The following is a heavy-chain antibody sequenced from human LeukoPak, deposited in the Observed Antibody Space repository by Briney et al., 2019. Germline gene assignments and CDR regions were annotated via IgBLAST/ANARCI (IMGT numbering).Heavy chain of an antibody. D-gene: IGHD3-22*01. CDR1: GFSFSSYG. CDR2: IWYDGSNK. J-gene: IGHJ4*02. Sequence: GGSLRLSCAASGFSFSSYGMHWVRQAPGKGLEWVAVIWYDGSNKYYADSVKGRFTISRDNSTNTLYLQMNSLRAEDTAVYYCARDLTYYYDTSGYYLDFWGQGTLVTVSS. CDR3: ARDLTYYYDTSGYYLDF. V-gene: IGHV3-33*08.